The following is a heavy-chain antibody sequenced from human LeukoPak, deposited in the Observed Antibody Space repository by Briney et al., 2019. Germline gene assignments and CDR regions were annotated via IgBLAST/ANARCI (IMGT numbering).Heavy chain of an antibody. D-gene: IGHD6-19*01. Sequence: GGSLRLSCAASGFTFSNYAIHWVRQAPGKGLEWVAVISHDGRSKYYADSVKGRFTISRDNSKNTMYLQTNSLRAEDTAVYYCTRDRGDPSGWYGGDYWGQGTLVTVSS. J-gene: IGHJ4*02. CDR1: GFTFSNYA. CDR3: TRDRGDPSGWYGGDY. CDR2: ISHDGRSK. V-gene: IGHV3-30*04.